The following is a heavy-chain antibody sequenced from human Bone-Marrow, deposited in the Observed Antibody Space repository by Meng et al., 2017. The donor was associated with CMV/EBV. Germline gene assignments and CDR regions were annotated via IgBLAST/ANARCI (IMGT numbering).Heavy chain of an antibody. CDR3: ARVNSSGWTYYFDY. D-gene: IGHD6-19*01. V-gene: IGHV4-59*12. CDR2: IYYSGST. Sequence: SETLSLTCTVSGGSISSYYWSWIRQPPGKGLEWIGYIYYSGSTNYYPSLKSRVTISVDTSKNQFSLKLSSVTAADTAVYYCARVNSSGWTYYFDYWGQGTLVTVSS. J-gene: IGHJ4*02. CDR1: GGSISSYY.